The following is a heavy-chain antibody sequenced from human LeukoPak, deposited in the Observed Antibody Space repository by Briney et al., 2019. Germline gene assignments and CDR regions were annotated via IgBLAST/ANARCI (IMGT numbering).Heavy chain of an antibody. D-gene: IGHD5-12*01. J-gene: IGHJ4*02. CDR3: ASEGQATITPMNFDQ. Sequence: GASVKVSCKASGGTFRNYAISWVRQAPGQGLEWMGGIIPIFRAPNYAQKFQGRVTITADESTSTAYMELNSLTSEDTAVYYCASEGQATITPMNFDQWGQGTLVTVSS. CDR1: GGTFRNYA. V-gene: IGHV1-69*13. CDR2: IIPIFRAP.